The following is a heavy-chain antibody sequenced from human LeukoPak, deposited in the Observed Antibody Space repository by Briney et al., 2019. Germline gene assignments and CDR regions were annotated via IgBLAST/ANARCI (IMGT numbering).Heavy chain of an antibody. Sequence: ASVKVSCKASGGTFSSYAISWVRQAPGQRLEWMGWINAGNGNTKYSQKFQGRVTITRDTSASTAYMELSSLRSEDTAVYYCARVGRSGSYHFYYYYGMDVWGQGTTVTVSS. CDR3: ARVGRSGSYHFYYYYGMDV. J-gene: IGHJ6*02. CDR1: GGTFSSYA. CDR2: INAGNGNT. D-gene: IGHD1-26*01. V-gene: IGHV1-3*01.